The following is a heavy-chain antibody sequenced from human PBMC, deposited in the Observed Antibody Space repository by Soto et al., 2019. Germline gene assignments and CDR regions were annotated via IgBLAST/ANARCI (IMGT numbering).Heavy chain of an antibody. CDR1: GYPFTSYG. J-gene: IGHJ6*02. D-gene: IGHD1-26*01. V-gene: IGHV1-18*01. Sequence: XSVKVSCKASGYPFTSYGISWVRQAPGQGLEWMGWISAYNGNTNYAQKLQGRVTMTTDTSTSTAYMELRSLRSDDTAVYYCARVAVTEWEIQYYYYGMDVWGQGTTVTVS. CDR3: ARVAVTEWEIQYYYYGMDV. CDR2: ISAYNGNT.